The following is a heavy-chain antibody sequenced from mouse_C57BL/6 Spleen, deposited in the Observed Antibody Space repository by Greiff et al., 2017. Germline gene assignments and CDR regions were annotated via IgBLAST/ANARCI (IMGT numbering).Heavy chain of an antibody. D-gene: IGHD1-1*01. CDR3: ARMDYGTPRFAY. J-gene: IGHJ3*01. V-gene: IGHV1-82*01. CDR2: IYPGDGDT. Sequence: VQLQQSGPELVKPGASVKISCKASGYAFSSSWMNWVKQRPGKGLEWIGRIYPGDGDTNYNGKFKGKATLTADKSSRTAYMQLSSLTSEDSAVYFCARMDYGTPRFAYWGQGTLVTVSA. CDR1: GYAFSSSW.